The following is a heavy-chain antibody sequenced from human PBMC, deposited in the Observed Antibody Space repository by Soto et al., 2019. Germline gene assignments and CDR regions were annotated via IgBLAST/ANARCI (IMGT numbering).Heavy chain of an antibody. CDR1: VCPFASSY. CDR3: ARFSSSTANHAADI. D-gene: IGHD1-26*01. V-gene: IGHV1-2*02. Sequence: GASVKVCCKACVCPFASSYLLCVRQAPGQGLEWMGWINPSSRTTKTAQQFQGRLAMTRDTSINTAYMELSGLKSDDTAIYYCARFSSSTANHAADIWG. J-gene: IGHJ6*02. CDR2: INPSSRTT.